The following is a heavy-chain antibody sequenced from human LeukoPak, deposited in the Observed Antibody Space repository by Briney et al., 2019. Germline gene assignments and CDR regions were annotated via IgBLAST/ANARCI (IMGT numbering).Heavy chain of an antibody. CDR2: ISKDGSTT. J-gene: IGHJ4*02. CDR1: GFTFNNYC. Sequence: GGSLTLSCAASGFTFNNYCIHWVRQAPGIWLVWVSRISKDGSTTNYADSVKGRFTISRDNAENTLYLQMNSLTAEDTALYYCARGASSGYRIDCWGQGTLVTVSS. CDR3: ARGASSGYRIDC. V-gene: IGHV3-74*01. D-gene: IGHD5-18*01.